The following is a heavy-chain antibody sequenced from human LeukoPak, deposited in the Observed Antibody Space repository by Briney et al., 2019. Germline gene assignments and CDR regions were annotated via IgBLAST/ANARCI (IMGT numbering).Heavy chain of an antibody. J-gene: IGHJ3*02. CDR1: GFSVSDNY. D-gene: IGHD3-10*01. V-gene: IGHV3-53*01. CDR2: IYRGGST. CDR3: ARGGGYGSGNHYRGGAFDI. Sequence: GGSLRLSCATSGFSVSDNYMTWVRQAPGKGLEWVSVIYRGGSTYYTDSVKGRFTISRDNSKNMMYLQMYSLRVEDTAVYYCARGGGYGSGNHYRGGAFDIWGQGTMVTVSS.